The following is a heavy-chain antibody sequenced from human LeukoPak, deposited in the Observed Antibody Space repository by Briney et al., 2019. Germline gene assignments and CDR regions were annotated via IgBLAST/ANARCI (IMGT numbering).Heavy chain of an antibody. D-gene: IGHD3-10*01. CDR2: ISAYNSNT. V-gene: IGHV1-18*01. CDR1: GYTFTSYG. J-gene: IGHJ4*02. Sequence: ASVKVSCKASGYTFTSYGISWVRQAPGQGLEWMGWISAYNSNTNYAQKLQGRVTMTTDASTSTAYMELRSLRSDDTAVYYCARDVSMYYYGSGSYYWGQGTLATVSS. CDR3: ARDVSMYYYGSGSYY.